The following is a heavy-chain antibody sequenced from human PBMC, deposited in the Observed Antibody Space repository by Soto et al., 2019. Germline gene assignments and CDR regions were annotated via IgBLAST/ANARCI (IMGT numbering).Heavy chain of an antibody. J-gene: IGHJ4*02. Sequence: SLRLSCAASGFTFDDYAMHWVRQAPGKGLEWVSGLSWNSGNMGYADSVKGRFTISRDNAKNSLYLQINSLRVEDTALYFCAKALGNCGGGACGAFDYWGQGTLVTVSS. CDR1: GFTFDDYA. CDR3: AKALGNCGGGACGAFDY. V-gene: IGHV3-9*01. CDR2: LSWNSGNM. D-gene: IGHD2-15*01.